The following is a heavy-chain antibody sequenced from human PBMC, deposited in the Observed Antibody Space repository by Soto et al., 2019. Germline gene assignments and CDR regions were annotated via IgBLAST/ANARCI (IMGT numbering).Heavy chain of an antibody. CDR3: ARVVGDYYYGMDV. CDR1: GFTFSDYY. D-gene: IGHD3-16*01. Sequence: PGGSLRLSCAASGFTFSDYYMSWIRQAPGKGLEWVSYISSSSSYTNYADSVKGRFTISRDNAKNSLYLQMNSLRAEDTAVYYCARVVGDYYYGMDVWGQGTTVTVSS. CDR2: ISSSSSYT. V-gene: IGHV3-11*06. J-gene: IGHJ6*02.